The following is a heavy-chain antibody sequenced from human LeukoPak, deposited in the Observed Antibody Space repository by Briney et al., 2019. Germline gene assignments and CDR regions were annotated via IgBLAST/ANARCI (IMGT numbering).Heavy chain of an antibody. D-gene: IGHD1-14*01. CDR3: ARGPGSFDY. V-gene: IGHV4-39*07. J-gene: IGHJ4*02. CDR2: IYNTGST. Sequence: SANLSLTCTVSGGAISSRSYYWTWIRQPPGKGLEWIGSIYNTGSTYYNPSLKNRVTISLEMPKNQFSLKLTSVTAADTAVYFCARGPGSFDYWGQGILVTVSS. CDR1: GGAISSRSYY.